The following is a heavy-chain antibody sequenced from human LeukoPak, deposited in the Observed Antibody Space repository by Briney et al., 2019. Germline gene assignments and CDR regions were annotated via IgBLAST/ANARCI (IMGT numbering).Heavy chain of an antibody. Sequence: GESLKTSCKGSGYSFTSYWIGWVRQMPGKGLKWMGIIYPGDSDTRYSPSFQGQVTISADKSISTAYLQWSSLKASDTAMYYCARPLIAAAGTIDPWGQGTLVTVSS. CDR1: GYSFTSYW. CDR2: IYPGDSDT. D-gene: IGHD6-13*01. CDR3: ARPLIAAAGTIDP. V-gene: IGHV5-51*01. J-gene: IGHJ5*02.